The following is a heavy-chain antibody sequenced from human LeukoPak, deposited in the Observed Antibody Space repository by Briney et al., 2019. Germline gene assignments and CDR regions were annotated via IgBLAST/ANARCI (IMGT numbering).Heavy chain of an antibody. CDR1: GFTVSSNY. J-gene: IGHJ4*02. Sequence: GGSLRLSCAASGFTVSSNYMSWVRQAPGKGLEWVSVIYSGGSTYYADSVKGRFTISRDNSKNTLYLQMNSLRAEDTAVYYCARGVYDFWSSYRGNFDYWGQGTLVTVSS. D-gene: IGHD3-3*01. CDR2: IYSGGST. CDR3: ARGVYDFWSSYRGNFDY. V-gene: IGHV3-66*02.